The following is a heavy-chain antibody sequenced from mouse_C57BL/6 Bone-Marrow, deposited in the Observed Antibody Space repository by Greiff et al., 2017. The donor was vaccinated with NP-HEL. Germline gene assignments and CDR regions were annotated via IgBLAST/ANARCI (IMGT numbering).Heavy chain of an antibody. V-gene: IGHV1-63*01. CDR2: IYPGGGYT. D-gene: IGHD1-1*01. Sequence: VQLQESGAELVRPGTSVKMSCKASGYTFTNYWIGWAKQRPGHGLAGKRDIYPGGGYTNYNEKFKGKATLTADKSSSTAYMQFSSLTSEDSAIYYCARWGNYYGSSYDYAMDYWGQGTSVTVSS. J-gene: IGHJ4*01. CDR1: GYTFTNYW. CDR3: ARWGNYYGSSYDYAMDY.